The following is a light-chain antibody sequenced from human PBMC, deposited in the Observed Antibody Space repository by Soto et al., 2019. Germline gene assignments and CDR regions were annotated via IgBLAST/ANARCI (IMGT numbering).Light chain of an antibody. V-gene: IGKV3-15*01. CDR3: QQYNKWPRAT. CDR1: QSISSN. J-gene: IGKJ4*01. CDR2: RTS. Sequence: EIVMTQSPATPSVSPGERATLSCRASQSISSNLAWYEQKPGQAPRLLMFRTSSRATGFPARFSGSGSGTEFNLTISSLQSEDFGVYYCQQYNKWPRATFGGGPKVDIK.